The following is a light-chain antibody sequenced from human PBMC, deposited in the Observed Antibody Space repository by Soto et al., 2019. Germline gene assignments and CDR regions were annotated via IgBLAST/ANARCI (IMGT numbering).Light chain of an antibody. CDR1: QTIDSW. Sequence: IQMTQSPSSLSASVGGRVTITCRASQTIDSWLAWYQQRPGKPPNLLIYKASTLASGVPSRFSGSGSGTEFTLTINSLQPDDFATYYCQQYHIYSGTFGQGTKVDIX. CDR2: KAS. V-gene: IGKV1-5*03. J-gene: IGKJ1*01. CDR3: QQYHIYSGT.